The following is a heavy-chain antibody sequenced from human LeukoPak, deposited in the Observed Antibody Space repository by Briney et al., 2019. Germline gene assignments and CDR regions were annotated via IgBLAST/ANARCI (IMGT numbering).Heavy chain of an antibody. Sequence: SETLSLTCSVSGGSINTGDYYWTWIREPPGKGLEWIGSLFYTGNTYYNPSLKSRVTISIDTSKNQFSLKLSSVIAADTAVYYCARDNWNYYYFDYWGQGTLVTVSS. CDR2: LFYTGNT. V-gene: IGHV4-39*07. J-gene: IGHJ4*02. D-gene: IGHD1-7*01. CDR3: ARDNWNYYYFDY. CDR1: GGSINTGDYY.